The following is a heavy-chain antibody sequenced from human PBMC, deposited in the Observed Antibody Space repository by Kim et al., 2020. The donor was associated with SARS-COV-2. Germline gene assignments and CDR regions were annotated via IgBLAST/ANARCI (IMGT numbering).Heavy chain of an antibody. Sequence: SVKVSCKASGGTFSSYAISWVRQAPGQGLEWMGGIIPIFGTANYAQKFQGRVTITADESTSTAYMELSSLRSEDTAVYYCAREGVLGIIAVAGVFDYWGQGTLVTVSS. CDR2: IIPIFGTA. D-gene: IGHD6-19*01. CDR1: GGTFSSYA. V-gene: IGHV1-69*13. CDR3: AREGVLGIIAVAGVFDY. J-gene: IGHJ4*02.